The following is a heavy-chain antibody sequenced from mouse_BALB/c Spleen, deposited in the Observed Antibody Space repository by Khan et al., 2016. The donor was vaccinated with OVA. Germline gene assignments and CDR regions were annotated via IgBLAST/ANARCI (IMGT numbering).Heavy chain of an antibody. D-gene: IGHD2-14*01. CDR1: GYTFTSYD. CDR2: IFPGDDST. V-gene: IGHV1-85*01. CDR3: ARGGYGGFAY. J-gene: IGHJ3*01. Sequence: QVRLQQSGAELVKPEASVKLSYRASGYTFTSYDINWVRQRPEQGLEWIGWIFPGDDSTKYNENFKGKATLTTDKSSSTAYMQLSRLTSEDSAVXFWARGGYGGFAYWGQGTLVTVSA.